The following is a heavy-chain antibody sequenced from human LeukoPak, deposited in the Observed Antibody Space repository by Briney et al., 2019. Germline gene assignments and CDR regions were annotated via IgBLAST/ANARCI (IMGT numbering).Heavy chain of an antibody. CDR2: TYHSGST. J-gene: IGHJ5*02. Sequence: SETLSLTCAVSGYSISSGYYWGWIRQPPGKGLEWIGSTYHSGSTYYNPSLKSRVTISVDTSKNQFSLKLSSVTAADTAVYYCARDLRGYSYGPWFDPWGQGTLVTVSS. V-gene: IGHV4-38-2*02. CDR3: ARDLRGYSYGPWFDP. D-gene: IGHD5-18*01. CDR1: GYSISSGYY.